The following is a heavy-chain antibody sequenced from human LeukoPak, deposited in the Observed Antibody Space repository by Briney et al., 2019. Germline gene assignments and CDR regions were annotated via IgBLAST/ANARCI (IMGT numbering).Heavy chain of an antibody. Sequence: QPGGSLRLSCAASGFTFSSYWMQWVRQAPGKGLVWLSHITSDGSTTTYADSVKGRFTTSRDNAKNTLYLQMNSLRAEDTAVYYCVRDNYGVDYWGQGTLVTVSS. D-gene: IGHD4-11*01. J-gene: IGHJ4*02. CDR1: GFTFSSYW. CDR3: VRDNYGVDY. V-gene: IGHV3-74*01. CDR2: ITSDGSTT.